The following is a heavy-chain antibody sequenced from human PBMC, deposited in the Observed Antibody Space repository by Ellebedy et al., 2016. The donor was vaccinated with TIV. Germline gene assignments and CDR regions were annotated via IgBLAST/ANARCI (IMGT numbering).Heavy chain of an antibody. Sequence: ASVKVSXKASRYTFTGYYMHWVRQAPGQGLEWMGWINPNSGGTNYEQKFQGRVTMTRDTSISTAYMELSRLRSDDTAVYYCARDGSSSVFDYWGQGTLVTVSS. CDR2: INPNSGGT. J-gene: IGHJ4*02. V-gene: IGHV1-2*02. D-gene: IGHD6-13*01. CDR3: ARDGSSSVFDY. CDR1: RYTFTGYY.